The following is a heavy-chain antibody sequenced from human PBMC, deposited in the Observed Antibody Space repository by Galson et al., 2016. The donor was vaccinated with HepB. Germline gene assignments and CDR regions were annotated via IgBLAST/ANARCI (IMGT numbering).Heavy chain of an antibody. CDR2: ITRSGGTT. V-gene: IGHV3-48*02. J-gene: IGHJ4*02. Sequence: SLRLSCAASGFTFSNVWMNWVRQAPGKGLEWVSYITRSGGTTLYADSVKGRFTISRDNAKNSLYLQMNSLRDEDTAVYYCARDVRGSEDYWGQGTLVTVSS. D-gene: IGHD1-26*01. CDR3: ARDVRGSEDY. CDR1: GFTFSNVW.